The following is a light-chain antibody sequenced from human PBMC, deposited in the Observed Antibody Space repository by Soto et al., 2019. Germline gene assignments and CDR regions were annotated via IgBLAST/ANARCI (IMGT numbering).Light chain of an antibody. CDR1: QSINTK. Sequence: EIVLTQSPDTLSLSPGEGATFSCRASQSINTKIAWYQLKPGQAPRLLIYDASIRATGIPARFSGSGSGTEFSLTINSLQSEDFGVYFCQQYDQWWTFGQGTKVDIK. V-gene: IGKV3-15*01. CDR2: DAS. CDR3: QQYDQWWT. J-gene: IGKJ1*01.